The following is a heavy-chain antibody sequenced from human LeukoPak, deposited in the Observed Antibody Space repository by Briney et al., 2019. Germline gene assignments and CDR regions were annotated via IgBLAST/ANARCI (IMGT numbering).Heavy chain of an antibody. CDR3: ARIGDYGSGSEGFDP. V-gene: IGHV1-46*01. CDR1: GYTFTSYF. J-gene: IGHJ5*02. CDR2: INPSGGTT. D-gene: IGHD3-10*01. Sequence: GASVKVSCKASGYTFTSYFMHWVRQAPGQGLEWMGIINPSGGTTSYAQKFQGRVTMTRDTSTSTVYMELSSLRSEDTAVYYCARIGDYGSGSEGFDPWGQGTLVTVSS.